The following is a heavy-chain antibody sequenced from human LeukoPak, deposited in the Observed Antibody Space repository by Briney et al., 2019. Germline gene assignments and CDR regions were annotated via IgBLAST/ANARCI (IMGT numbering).Heavy chain of an antibody. CDR2: FDPEDGET. CDR3: ATDDGQQQLVRHY. CDR1: GYTLTELS. D-gene: IGHD6-13*01. V-gene: IGHV1-24*01. J-gene: IGHJ4*02. Sequence: GASVKVSCKVSGYTLTELSMHWVRQAPGNGLEWMGGFDPEDGETLYAQKFQGRVTMTEDTSTDTADMELSRLRSEDTSVYYCATDDGQQQLVRHYWGQRTRVTVSS.